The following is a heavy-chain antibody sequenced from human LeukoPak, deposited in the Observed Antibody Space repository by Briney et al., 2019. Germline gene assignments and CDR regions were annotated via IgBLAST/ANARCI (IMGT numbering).Heavy chain of an antibody. J-gene: IGHJ3*02. Sequence: SETLSLTCTVSGDSTSSGDSYWSWIRQPPGKGLEWIGYIYYSGSTYYNPSLKSRVTISVDTSNNQFSLKLSSVTAADTAVYYCARDALCGSSGYYYVDAFDIWGQGTMVTVSS. CDR3: ARDALCGSSGYYYVDAFDI. CDR1: GDSTSSGDSY. CDR2: IYYSGST. D-gene: IGHD3-22*01. V-gene: IGHV4-30-4*01.